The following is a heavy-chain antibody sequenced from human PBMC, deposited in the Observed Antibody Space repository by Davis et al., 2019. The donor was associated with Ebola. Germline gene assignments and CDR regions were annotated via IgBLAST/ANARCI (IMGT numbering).Heavy chain of an antibody. Sequence: PGGSLRLSCAASGFTFSNAWMSWVRQAPGKGLGWVGRIKSKTDGGTTDYAAPVKGRFTISRDDSKNTLYLQMNSLKTEDTAVYYCTTAYGDYITFKDYWGQGTLVTVSS. J-gene: IGHJ4*02. CDR1: GFTFSNAW. CDR3: TTAYGDYITFKDY. CDR2: IKSKTDGGTT. D-gene: IGHD4-17*01. V-gene: IGHV3-15*01.